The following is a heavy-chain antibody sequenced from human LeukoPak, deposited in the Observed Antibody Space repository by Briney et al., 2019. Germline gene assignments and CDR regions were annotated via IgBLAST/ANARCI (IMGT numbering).Heavy chain of an antibody. J-gene: IGHJ5*02. CDR2: INAGNGNT. CDR1: GYTFTSYA. D-gene: IGHD3-10*01. V-gene: IGHV1-3*01. Sequence: ASVNVSCKASGYTFTSYAMHWVRQAPGQRLEWMGWINAGNGNTKYSQKFQGRVTITRDTSASTAYMELSSLRSEDTAVYYCAVHPDYYYGSGSYYHWGQGTLVTVSS. CDR3: AVHPDYYYGSGSYYH.